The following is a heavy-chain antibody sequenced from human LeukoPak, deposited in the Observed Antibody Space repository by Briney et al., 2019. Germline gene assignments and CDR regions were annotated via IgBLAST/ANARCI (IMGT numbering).Heavy chain of an antibody. J-gene: IGHJ4*02. CDR1: GFTFSDYY. V-gene: IGHV3-11*04. Sequence: KTGGSLRLSCAASGFTFSDYYMSWIRQAPGKGLGWVSYISSSGSTIYYADSVKGRFTISRDNAKNSLYLQMNNLRVEDTAVYCCARDQPIGYNYGYPFDNWGQGTLVTVSS. CDR3: ARDQPIGYNYGYPFDN. CDR2: ISSSGSTI. D-gene: IGHD5-18*01.